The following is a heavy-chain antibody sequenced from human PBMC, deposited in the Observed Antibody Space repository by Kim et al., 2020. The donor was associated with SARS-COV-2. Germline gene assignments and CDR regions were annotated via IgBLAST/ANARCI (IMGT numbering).Heavy chain of an antibody. D-gene: IGHD4-17*01. CDR2: ISGSGGDT. CDR1: GFTFRPYA. V-gene: IGHV3-23*01. CDR3: AKLPRVTTYFEY. Sequence: GGSLRLSCAASGFTFRPYAMSWVRQAPGRGLEWVSTISGSGGDTYYADSVKGRFTISRDNSKNTLYLQMNSLRAEDTALYYCAKLPRVTTYFEYWGQGTL. J-gene: IGHJ4*02.